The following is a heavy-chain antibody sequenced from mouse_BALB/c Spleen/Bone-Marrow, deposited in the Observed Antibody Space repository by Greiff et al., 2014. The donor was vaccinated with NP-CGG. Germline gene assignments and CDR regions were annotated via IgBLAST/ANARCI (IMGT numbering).Heavy chain of an antibody. CDR2: INPSNGGT. CDR3: SRGRRDALDY. CDR1: GYTFTRYY. J-gene: IGHJ4*01. V-gene: IGHV1S81*02. Sequence: QVQLKESGAELVKPGASVKLSCKASGYTFTRYYMYWVKQRPGQSLEWFGEINPSNGGTNFNEKFKNKATLTVDKSSSTAYMQLSSLASEDSAVYYCSRGRRDALDYWGQGTSVTVSS.